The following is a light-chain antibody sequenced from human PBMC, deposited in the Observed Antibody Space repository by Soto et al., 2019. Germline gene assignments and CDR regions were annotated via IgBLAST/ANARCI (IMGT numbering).Light chain of an antibody. J-gene: IGKJ3*01. CDR2: GAS. Sequence: DMQMTQSPSSVSASLGDRVTITCRASQDIHTWLAWYQQKPGQAPKLLIYGASHLQGGVPSRFSGSGSGTYFTLTSSSLQSEDFASYYCQQANSFPFTFGPGTKVDVK. V-gene: IGKV1-12*01. CDR1: QDIHTW. CDR3: QQANSFPFT.